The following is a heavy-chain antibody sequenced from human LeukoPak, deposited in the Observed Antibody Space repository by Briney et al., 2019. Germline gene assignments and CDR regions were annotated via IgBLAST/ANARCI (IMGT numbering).Heavy chain of an antibody. CDR3: ARQNYGAAPLRY. V-gene: IGHV4-34*01. D-gene: IGHD4/OR15-4a*01. J-gene: IGHJ4*02. CDR2: INHSGRT. CDR1: GGSFSGYY. Sequence: SETLSLTCAVYGGSFSGYYWSWIRQPPGKGLEWIGEINHSGRTNYNPSLKSRVTISVDTSKNQFSLKLSSVTAADTAVYYCARQNYGAAPLRYWGQGTLDTVSS.